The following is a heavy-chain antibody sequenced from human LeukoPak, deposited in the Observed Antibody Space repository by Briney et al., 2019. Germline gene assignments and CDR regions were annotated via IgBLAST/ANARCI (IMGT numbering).Heavy chain of an antibody. CDR3: VRWGVEAGMDH. J-gene: IGHJ4*02. D-gene: IGHD6-19*01. CDR1: GFTFSSYW. CDR2: IHPDGSET. Sequence: PGGSLRLSCAASGFTFSSYWMGWVRQAPGKGLEWVANIHPDGSETSYVDSVKGRFTISRDNAGKSMFLQMNSLGVEETALYFCVRWGVEAGMDHWGQGTLVTVSS. V-gene: IGHV3-7*01.